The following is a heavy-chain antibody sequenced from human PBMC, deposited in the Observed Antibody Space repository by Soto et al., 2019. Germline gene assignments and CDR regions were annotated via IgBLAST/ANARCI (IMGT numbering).Heavy chain of an antibody. CDR1: GFTYSTYD. CDR3: ARIRAYAYGSYSFDL. D-gene: IGHD5-18*01. CDR2: IGTLGDT. Sequence: GGSLRLSCAASGFTYSTYDMHWVRQPPGGGLEWVSAIGTLGDTAYAGSVKGRFTISREEAKDSLYLQMNSLRVEDTAVYFCARIRAYAYGSYSFDLWGQGTVVTVSS. J-gene: IGHJ3*01. V-gene: IGHV3-13*01.